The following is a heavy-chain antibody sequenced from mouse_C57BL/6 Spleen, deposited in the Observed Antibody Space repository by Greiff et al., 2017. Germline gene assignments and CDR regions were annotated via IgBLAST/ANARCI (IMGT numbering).Heavy chain of an antibody. V-gene: IGHV1-64*01. Sequence: QVQLQQPGAELVKPGASVKLSCKASGYTFTSYWMHWVKQRPGQGLEWIGMIHPNSGSTNYNEKFKSKATLTVDKSSSTAYMQLSSLTSEDSAVXYCARWGDYGLYFDYWGQGTTLTVSS. J-gene: IGHJ2*01. CDR3: ARWGDYGLYFDY. CDR2: IHPNSGST. CDR1: GYTFTSYW. D-gene: IGHD1-1*02.